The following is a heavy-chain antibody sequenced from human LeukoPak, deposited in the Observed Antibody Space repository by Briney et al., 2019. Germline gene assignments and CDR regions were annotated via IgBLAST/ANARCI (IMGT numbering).Heavy chain of an antibody. D-gene: IGHD6-13*01. CDR3: ARGLGYGVFDP. J-gene: IGHJ5*02. CDR2: ISAGNGNT. CDR1: GYTLTNYA. Sequence: GASVKVSCKASGYTLTNYAIHWVRRAPGQGLEWMGWISAGNGNTKYSQNFQGRVTITRDTSASTAYMELSSLRSEDTAAYYCARGLGYGVFDPWGQGTLVTVSS. V-gene: IGHV1-3*01.